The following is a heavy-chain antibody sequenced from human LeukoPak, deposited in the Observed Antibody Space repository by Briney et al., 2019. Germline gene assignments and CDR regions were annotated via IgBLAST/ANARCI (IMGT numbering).Heavy chain of an antibody. CDR2: ISSSGSTI. V-gene: IGHV3-48*03. Sequence: GGSLRLSCAASGFTFSSYEMNWVRQAPGKGLEWVSYISSSGSTIYYADSVKGRFTISRDNAKNSLYLQMNSLRAEDTAVYYCARGTLDTYYYYYMDVWGKGTTVTISS. CDR1: GFTFSSYE. J-gene: IGHJ6*03. CDR3: ARGTLDTYYYYYMDV.